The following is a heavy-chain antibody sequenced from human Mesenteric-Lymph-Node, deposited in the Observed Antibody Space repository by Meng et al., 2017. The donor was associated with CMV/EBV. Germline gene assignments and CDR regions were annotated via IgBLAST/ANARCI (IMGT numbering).Heavy chain of an antibody. V-gene: IGHV3-23*01. Sequence: GGSLRLSCAASGFTFSNYAMSWVRQAPGKGLEWVSTISGSGGNTFYADSVKGRFTISRDNPKNTLYLQMNSLRAEDTAVYYCARDTRCSSTSCYTPFYYYYYGMDVWGQGTTVTVSS. CDR3: ARDTRCSSTSCYTPFYYYYYGMDV. J-gene: IGHJ6*02. CDR1: GFTFSNYA. D-gene: IGHD2-2*02. CDR2: ISGSGGNT.